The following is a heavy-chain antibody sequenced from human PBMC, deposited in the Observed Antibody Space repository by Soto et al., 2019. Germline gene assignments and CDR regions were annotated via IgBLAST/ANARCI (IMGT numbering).Heavy chain of an antibody. Sequence: SETLSLTCVVPGGSLSSYYWSWVRPLAGEGLEWIGRIYTSVSTNYNPTRKSRVTMSVDTSKNQFSLKLRSVTAPDTAVYYCARGEGSCYAPLGDGMDVWGQGTTVTVSS. CDR1: GGSLSSYY. V-gene: IGHV4-4*07. CDR3: ARGEGSCYAPLGDGMDV. CDR2: IYTSVST. J-gene: IGHJ6*02. D-gene: IGHD6-13*01.